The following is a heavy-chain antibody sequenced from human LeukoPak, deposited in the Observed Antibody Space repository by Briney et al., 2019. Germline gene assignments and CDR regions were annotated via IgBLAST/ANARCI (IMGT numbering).Heavy chain of an antibody. Sequence: ASVKVSCKVSGYTLTELSMHWVRQAPGKGLERMGGFDPEDGETIYAQKFQGRVTMTEDTSTDTAYMELSSLRSEDTAVYYCATVNCSGGSCYPRSYYYGMDVWGQGTTVTVSS. CDR3: ATVNCSGGSCYPRSYYYGMDV. V-gene: IGHV1-24*01. CDR1: GYTLTELS. J-gene: IGHJ6*02. CDR2: FDPEDGET. D-gene: IGHD2-15*01.